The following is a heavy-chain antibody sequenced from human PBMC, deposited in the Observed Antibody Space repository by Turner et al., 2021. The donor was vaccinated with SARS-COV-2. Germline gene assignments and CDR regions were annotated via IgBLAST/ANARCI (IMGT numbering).Heavy chain of an antibody. CDR1: GGSISSSIYY. J-gene: IGHJ6*02. D-gene: IGHD2-15*01. Sequence: QLQLQESGPGLVKPSETLSLTCTVSGGSISSSIYYWGWIRQPPGKGLEWVGNIYYSGSTYYNPSLKSRVTISVDTSKNQFSLKLSSVTAADTAVYYCAGEVVAATRPYYYGMDVWGQGTTVTVSS. CDR2: IYYSGST. CDR3: AGEVVAATRPYYYGMDV. V-gene: IGHV4-39*02.